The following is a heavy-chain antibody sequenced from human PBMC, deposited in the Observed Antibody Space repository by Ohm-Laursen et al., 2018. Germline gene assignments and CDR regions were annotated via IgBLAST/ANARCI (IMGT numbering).Heavy chain of an antibody. CDR2: ISYDGSNK. Sequence: SLRLSCAASGFTFSGYGMHWVRQAPGKGLEWVAVISYDGSNKYYADSVKGRFTISRDNSKNTLYLQMNSLRAEDTAVYYCARDHHPHWGQGTLVTVSS. J-gene: IGHJ4*02. CDR3: ARDHHPH. V-gene: IGHV3-30*03. CDR1: GFTFSGYG.